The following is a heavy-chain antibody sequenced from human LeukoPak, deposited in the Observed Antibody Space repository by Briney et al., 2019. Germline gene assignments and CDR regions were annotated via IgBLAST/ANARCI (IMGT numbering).Heavy chain of an antibody. D-gene: IGHD4-11*01. V-gene: IGHV3-73*01. CDR1: GFTFSGSA. Sequence: GGSLRLSCAASGFTFSGSAMHWVRQASGKGLEWVGRIRSKTNNYGTAYAASVQGRFTISKNDSKNKAYLQMNSLKTEDTAVYYCTRLITQPSNCSNYFDYWGQGTLVTVSS. J-gene: IGHJ4*02. CDR3: TRLITQPSNCSNYFDY. CDR2: IRSKTNNYGT.